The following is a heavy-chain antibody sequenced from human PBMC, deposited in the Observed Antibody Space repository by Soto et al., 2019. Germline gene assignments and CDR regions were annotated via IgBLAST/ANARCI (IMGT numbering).Heavy chain of an antibody. J-gene: IGHJ5*02. CDR3: ARAGFNSSYHNWLDP. CDR1: VGSFSSYA. V-gene: IGHV1-69*06. D-gene: IGHD6-6*01. Sequence: SVKVSCEASVGSFSSYAISWVRHAPGQGLEWLGGILTMYGTANYAQKFHGRVTINADKSTSTAYMELSSLRSDDPAIYYCARAGFNSSYHNWLDPWGQGTLVTVSS. CDR2: ILTMYGTA.